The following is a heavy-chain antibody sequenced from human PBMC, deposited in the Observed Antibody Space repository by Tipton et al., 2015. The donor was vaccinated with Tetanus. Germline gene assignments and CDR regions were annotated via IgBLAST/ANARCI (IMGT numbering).Heavy chain of an antibody. CDR2: INHSGKP. D-gene: IGHD4-11*01. Sequence: TLSLTCAVSGGSFRGYSWSWVRQPPGKGLEWIGEINHSGKPTYNPSLKSRVTMSLDTSNHHFSLRLSSVTAADTAVYYCARDINYASDYWGQGTLVTVSS. CDR1: GGSFRGYS. CDR3: ARDINYASDY. J-gene: IGHJ4*02. V-gene: IGHV4-34*01.